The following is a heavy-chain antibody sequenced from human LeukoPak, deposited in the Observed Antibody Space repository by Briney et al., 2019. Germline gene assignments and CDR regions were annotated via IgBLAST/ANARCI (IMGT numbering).Heavy chain of an antibody. J-gene: IGHJ6*02. CDR1: GFTFSSYG. Sequence: GGSLRLSCAASGFTFSSYGMHWVRQAPGKGLEWVAVIWYDGSNKYYADSVKGRFTISRDNSKNTLYLQMNSLRAEDTAVYYCAREEDCSSTSCYTGYYGMDVWGQGTTVTVSS. D-gene: IGHD2-2*02. CDR2: IWYDGSNK. CDR3: AREEDCSSTSCYTGYYGMDV. V-gene: IGHV3-33*01.